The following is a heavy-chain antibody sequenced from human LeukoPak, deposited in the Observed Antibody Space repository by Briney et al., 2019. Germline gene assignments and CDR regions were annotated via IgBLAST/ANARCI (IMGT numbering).Heavy chain of an antibody. J-gene: IGHJ6*02. D-gene: IGHD6-6*01. CDR1: GGSISSSNW. CDR2: IYHSGST. CDR3: ARDRIRGSSTEIYYYYGMDV. Sequence: PSETLSLTCAVSGGSISSSNWWSWVRQPPGKGLEWIGEIYHSGSTNYNPSLKSRVTISVDKSKNQFSLKLSSVTAADTAVYYCARDRIRGSSTEIYYYYGMDVWGQGTTVTVSS. V-gene: IGHV4-4*02.